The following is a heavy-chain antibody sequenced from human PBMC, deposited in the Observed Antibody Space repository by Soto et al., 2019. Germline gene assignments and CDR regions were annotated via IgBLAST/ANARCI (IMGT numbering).Heavy chain of an antibody. CDR2: IIPILGIA. D-gene: IGHD4-17*01. V-gene: IGHV1-69*04. CDR1: GGTFSSYT. Sequence: ASVKVSCKASGGTFSSYTISWVRQAPGQGLEWMGRIIPILGIANYAQKFQGRVTITADKSTSTAYMELSSLRSEDTAVYYCARDRGDYVAPHSAPIDYWGQGTLVTVSS. CDR3: ARDRGDYVAPHSAPIDY. J-gene: IGHJ4*02.